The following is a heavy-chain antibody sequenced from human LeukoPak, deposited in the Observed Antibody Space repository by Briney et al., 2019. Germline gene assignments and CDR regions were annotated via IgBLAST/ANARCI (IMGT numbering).Heavy chain of an antibody. Sequence: GGSLRLSCAASGFTHSSNYMSWVRQAPGKGLEWVSVNYCGGSPYYSASVKGRFTISRDNSQKTLHLQMNRLNADDTAGYLRASAYGDAFDIWGQGTMVTVSS. CDR2: NYCGGSP. J-gene: IGHJ3*02. D-gene: IGHD3-16*01. V-gene: IGHV3-66*01. CDR1: GFTHSSNY. CDR3: ASAYGDAFDI.